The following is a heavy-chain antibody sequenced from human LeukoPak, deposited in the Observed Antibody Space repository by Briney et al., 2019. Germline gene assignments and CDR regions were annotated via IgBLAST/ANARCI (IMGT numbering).Heavy chain of an antibody. Sequence: PSETLXLTCTVSGGSISSGSYYWSWIRQPAGKGLEWIGRIYTSGSTNYNPSLKSRVTISVDTSKNQFSLKLSSVTAADTAVYYCARCEKEQLGRGFDYWGQGTLVTVSS. J-gene: IGHJ4*02. CDR1: GGSISSGSYY. CDR2: IYTSGST. V-gene: IGHV4-61*02. CDR3: ARCEKEQLGRGFDY. D-gene: IGHD6-6*01.